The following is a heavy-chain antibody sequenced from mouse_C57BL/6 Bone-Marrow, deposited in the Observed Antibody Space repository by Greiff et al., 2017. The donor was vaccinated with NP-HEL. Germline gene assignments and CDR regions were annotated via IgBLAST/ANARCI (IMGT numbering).Heavy chain of an antibody. CDR1: GYTFTSYW. CDR3: AREVRPAGFAY. V-gene: IGHV1-55*01. J-gene: IGHJ3*01. CDR2: IYPGSGST. Sequence: VQLQQPGAELVKPGASVKMSCKASGYTFTSYWITWVKQRPGQGLEWIGDIYPGSGSTNYNEKFKSKATLTVDTASSTAYMQLRSLTSEDSAVYYCAREVRPAGFAYWGQGTLVTVSA. D-gene: IGHD3-2*02.